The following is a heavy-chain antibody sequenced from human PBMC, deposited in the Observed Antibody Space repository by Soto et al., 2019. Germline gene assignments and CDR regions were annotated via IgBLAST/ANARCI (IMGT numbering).Heavy chain of an antibody. J-gene: IGHJ4*02. V-gene: IGHV1-18*01. Sequence: QVQLVQSGAEVKKPGASVKVSCKASGYTFTSYGISWVRQAPGQGLEWMGWISAYNGNTNYAQKLQGRVTMTTDTSTSTAYIELRSLRSDDTAVYYCARDLPAFMITFGGVIVPFDYWGQGTLVTVSS. CDR1: GYTFTSYG. D-gene: IGHD3-16*02. CDR3: ARDLPAFMITFGGVIVPFDY. CDR2: ISAYNGNT.